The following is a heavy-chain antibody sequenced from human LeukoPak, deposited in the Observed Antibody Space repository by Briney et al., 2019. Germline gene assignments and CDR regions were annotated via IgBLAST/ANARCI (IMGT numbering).Heavy chain of an antibody. J-gene: IGHJ4*02. CDR3: ARGYYGGNSDYFDY. CDR2: IRSKAYGGTT. V-gene: IGHV3-49*03. D-gene: IGHD4-23*01. CDR1: GFTFGDYA. Sequence: GGSLGLSCTASGFTFGDYAMSWFRQAPGKGLEWVGFIRSKAYGGTTQYAASVKGRFTISRDDSKSIAYLQMNSLKTEDSAVFYCARGYYGGNSDYFDYWGQGTLVTVSS.